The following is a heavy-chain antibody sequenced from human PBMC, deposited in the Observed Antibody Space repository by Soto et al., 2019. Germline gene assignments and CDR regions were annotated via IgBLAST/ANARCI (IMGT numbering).Heavy chain of an antibody. J-gene: IGHJ3*02. CDR2: IYNSGST. D-gene: IGHD5-12*01. CDR3: ARARLRAVYAFDI. Sequence: SETLSLTCTVSGGSVSSGAYYWTWIRQGPGKGLEWIGYIYNSGSTYYSPSIKSRLSISLDTSKNQFSLRLSSVTAADTAMYYCARARLRAVYAFDIWGQGTMVTVSS. V-gene: IGHV4-31*03. CDR1: GGSVSSGAYY.